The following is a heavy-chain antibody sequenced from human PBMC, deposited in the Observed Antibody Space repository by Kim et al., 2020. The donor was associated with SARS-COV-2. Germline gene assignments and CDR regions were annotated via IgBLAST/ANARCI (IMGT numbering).Heavy chain of an antibody. V-gene: IGHV3-9*01. CDR1: GFTFDEYA. CDR3: AKSTRATYRSSCPRAFDI. CDR2: ISWNSGRI. Sequence: GGSLRLSCAASGFTFDEYAMHWVRQAPGKGLEWVAGISWNSGRIVYAYAMQGLVTISRDNAKNSLYLLMNSLRAEDTALYYCAKSTRATYRSSCPRAFDIWGEGAMVRVSS. D-gene: IGHD6-13*01. J-gene: IGHJ3*02.